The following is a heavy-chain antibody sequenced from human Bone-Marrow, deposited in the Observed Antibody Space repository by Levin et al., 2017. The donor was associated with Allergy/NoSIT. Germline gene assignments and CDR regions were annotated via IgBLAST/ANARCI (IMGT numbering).Heavy chain of an antibody. CDR1: GGSISSYY. CDR3: ARDMAQSTAYNWFDP. V-gene: IGHV4-59*01. D-gene: IGHD2-21*02. CDR2: IYYSGST. J-gene: IGHJ5*02. Sequence: PSETLSLTCTVSGGSISSYYWSWIRQPPGKGLEWIGYIYYSGSTNYNPSLKSRVTISVDTSKNQFSLKLSSVTAADTAVYYCARDMAQSTAYNWFDPWGQGTLVTVSS.